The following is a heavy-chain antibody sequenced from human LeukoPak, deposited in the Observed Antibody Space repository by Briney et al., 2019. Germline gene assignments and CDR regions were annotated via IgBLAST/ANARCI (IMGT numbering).Heavy chain of an antibody. CDR2: ITGSSTWT. V-gene: IGHV3-23*01. J-gene: IGHJ2*01. D-gene: IGHD7-27*01. CDR1: GFPFGTYG. CDR3: ARELVSLGTGYFDL. Sequence: GGSLRLSCEASGFPFGTYGMTWVRQAPGKGLEWVSGITGSSTWTYYADSVRGRFTISRDNFKNTLHLQMDNLTADDTAIYYCARELVSLGTGYFDLWGRGALVTVSS.